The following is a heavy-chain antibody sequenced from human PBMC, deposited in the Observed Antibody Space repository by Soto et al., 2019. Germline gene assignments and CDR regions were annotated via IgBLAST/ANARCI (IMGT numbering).Heavy chain of an antibody. CDR3: ARRNHYASGSPF. Sequence: QLHLQESGPGLVKPSETLSLTCTVSGGSISGSNDYWVWIRQPPGKGLEWIGSIYYGGSTYYNSSLKSRVTISADTSKNQFSLDLNSVTAADTAVYYCARRNHYASGSPFWGQGTMVTVSS. J-gene: IGHJ3*01. CDR2: IYYGGST. D-gene: IGHD3-10*01. V-gene: IGHV4-39*01. CDR1: GGSISGSNDY.